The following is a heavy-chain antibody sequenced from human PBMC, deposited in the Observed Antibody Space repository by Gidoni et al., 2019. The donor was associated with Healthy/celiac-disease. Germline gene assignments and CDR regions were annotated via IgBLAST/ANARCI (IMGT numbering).Heavy chain of an antibody. CDR3: ARQKKTGATIFDY. J-gene: IGHJ4*02. V-gene: IGHV4-39*01. CDR2: IYYSGST. Sequence: QLQLQESGPGLVKPSETLSLTCTVSGGSISSSSYSWGWIRQPPGKGLEWIGSIYYSGSTYYNPSPKSRVTISVDTSKNQFSLKLSSVTAADTAVYYCARQKKTGATIFDYWGQGTLVTVSS. D-gene: IGHD1-26*01. CDR1: GGSISSSSYS.